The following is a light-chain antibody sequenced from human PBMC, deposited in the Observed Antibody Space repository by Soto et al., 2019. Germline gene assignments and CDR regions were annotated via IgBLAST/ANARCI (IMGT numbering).Light chain of an antibody. CDR2: AAS. Sequence: DIQMTQSPSALSASVGDGVTITCRASQSIRSHLNWYQQKPGKAPKLLIYAASSLQSGVPSRFSGSASGTDFTLTISSLQPEDFATYYCQQSYSTPFTFGPGTKVDIK. V-gene: IGKV1-39*01. CDR3: QQSYSTPFT. CDR1: QSIRSH. J-gene: IGKJ3*01.